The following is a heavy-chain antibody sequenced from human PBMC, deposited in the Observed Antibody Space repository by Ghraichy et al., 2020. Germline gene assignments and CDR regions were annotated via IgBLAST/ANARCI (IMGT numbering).Heavy chain of an antibody. CDR1: GFTFDDYT. CDR2: ISWDGGST. D-gene: IGHD2-21*02. J-gene: IGHJ4*02. CDR3: AKDMGLVVTANNFDY. V-gene: IGHV3-43*01. Sequence: GESLNISCAASGFTFDDYTMHWVRQAPGKGLEWVSLISWDGGSTYYADSVKGRFTISRDNSKNSLYLQMNSLRTEDTALYYCAKDMGLVVTANNFDYWGQGTLVTVSS.